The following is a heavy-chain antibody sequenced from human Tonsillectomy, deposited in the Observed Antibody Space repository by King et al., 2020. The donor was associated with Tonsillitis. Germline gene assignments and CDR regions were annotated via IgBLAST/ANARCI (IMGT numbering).Heavy chain of an antibody. V-gene: IGHV4-59*01. CDR2: IYYSGST. D-gene: IGHD2-21*01. J-gene: IGHJ6*02. CDR3: ARDRVKHPYYYGMAV. CDR1: GGSISSYY. Sequence: VQLQESGPGLVKPSETLSLTCTVSGGSISSYYWSWIRQPPGKGLEWIGYIYYSGSTNYNPSLKSRVTISVDTSKNQFSLKLSSLTAADTAVFYCARDRVKHPYYYGMAVWGQGTTVTVPS.